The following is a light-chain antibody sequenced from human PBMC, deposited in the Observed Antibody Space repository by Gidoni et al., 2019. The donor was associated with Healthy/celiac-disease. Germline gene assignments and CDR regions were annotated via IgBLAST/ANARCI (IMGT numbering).Light chain of an antibody. Sequence: QSVLTPPPSVSVAPGQRVTISCTGSSSNIGAGYDVHWYQQLPGTAPKLLLYGNSNRPSGVPDRFSGSKSGTSASLAITGLQAEDEADYYCQSYDSSLSGVVFGGGTKLTVL. CDR3: QSYDSSLSGVV. J-gene: IGLJ2*01. V-gene: IGLV1-40*01. CDR1: SSNIGAGYD. CDR2: GNS.